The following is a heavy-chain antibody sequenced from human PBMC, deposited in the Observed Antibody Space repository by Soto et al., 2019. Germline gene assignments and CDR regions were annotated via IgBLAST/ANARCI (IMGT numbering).Heavy chain of an antibody. Sequence: SETLSLTCIVPGGSISGSYWSWIRQSQGKRLEWLGYVYYTGSTNYSPSLRSRVSISVDTSKNEFSLRLSSVTAADTAVYFCARSVAVPGAHIDYWGQGTQVTVSS. CDR1: GGSISGSY. CDR2: VYYTGST. CDR3: ARSVAVPGAHIDY. J-gene: IGHJ4*02. D-gene: IGHD6-19*01. V-gene: IGHV4-59*01.